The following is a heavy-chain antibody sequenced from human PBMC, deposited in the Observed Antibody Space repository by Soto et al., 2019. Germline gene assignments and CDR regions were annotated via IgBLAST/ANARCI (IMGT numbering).Heavy chain of an antibody. D-gene: IGHD2-2*01. CDR1: GGSISSSSYY. CDR2: IYYRGST. V-gene: IGHV4-61*05. CDR3: GRYAGYVDS. Sequence: SETLSLTCTVCGGSISSSSYYWGWIRQPPGKGLEWIGDIYYRGSTNYNPSLESRVAISIDTSKTQFSLKVSSVTAADTAVYYCGRYAGYVDSWGQGTLVTVSS. J-gene: IGHJ4*02.